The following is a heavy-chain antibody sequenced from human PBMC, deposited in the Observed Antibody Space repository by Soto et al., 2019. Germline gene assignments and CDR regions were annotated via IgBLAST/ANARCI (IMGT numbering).Heavy chain of an antibody. CDR2: ISYDGSNK. D-gene: IGHD6-13*01. J-gene: IGHJ4*02. V-gene: IGHV3-30*18. Sequence: GGSLRLSCAASGFTFSSYGMHWVRQAPGKGLEWVAVISYDGSNKYYADSVKGRFTISRDNSKNTLYLQMNSLRAEDTAVYYCAKVERQQLAYDYYFDYWGQGTLVTVSS. CDR3: AKVERQQLAYDYYFDY. CDR1: GFTFSSYG.